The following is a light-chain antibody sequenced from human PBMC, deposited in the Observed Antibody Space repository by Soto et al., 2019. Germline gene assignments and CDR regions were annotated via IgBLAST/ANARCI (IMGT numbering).Light chain of an antibody. CDR1: STDIGDYHY. V-gene: IGLV2-11*01. CDR3: CSYAATNTFV. CDR2: DVT. Sequence: QSALTQPRSVSGSPGQSVTISCTGTSTDIGDYHYVSWYQQHPGKAPQLIIYDVTKRPSGVPDRFSGSKSGNTASLTISGLQADDEADYYCCSYAATNTFVFGTGTKVTVL. J-gene: IGLJ1*01.